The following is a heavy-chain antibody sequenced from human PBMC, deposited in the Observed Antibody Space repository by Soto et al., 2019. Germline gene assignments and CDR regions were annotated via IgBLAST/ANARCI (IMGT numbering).Heavy chain of an antibody. V-gene: IGHV1-24*01. D-gene: IGHD4-17*01. CDR1: GYTLTELS. CDR2: FDPEDGET. CDR3: ATDTVHGDYAFSY. Sequence: ASVKVYCRVSGYTLTELSMHWVRQAPGKGLEWMGGFDPEDGETIYAQQFQGRVTMTEDTSTDTAYMELSSLRSEDTAVYYCATDTVHGDYAFSYWGHGTLATVPS. J-gene: IGHJ4*01.